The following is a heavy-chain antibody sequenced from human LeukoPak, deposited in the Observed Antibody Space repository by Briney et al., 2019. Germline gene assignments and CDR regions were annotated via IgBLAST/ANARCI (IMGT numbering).Heavy chain of an antibody. CDR2: IYYSGST. J-gene: IGHJ3*01. D-gene: IGHD1-26*01. Sequence: SETLSLTCTVSGGSISSYYWSWIRQPPGKGLEWIGYIYYSGSTNYNPSLKSRVTISVDTSKNQFSLKLSSVTAADTAIYYCARAPVPEWELRFKGAFDRWGQGTVVTVSS. CDR1: GGSISSYY. V-gene: IGHV4-59*08. CDR3: ARAPVPEWELRFKGAFDR.